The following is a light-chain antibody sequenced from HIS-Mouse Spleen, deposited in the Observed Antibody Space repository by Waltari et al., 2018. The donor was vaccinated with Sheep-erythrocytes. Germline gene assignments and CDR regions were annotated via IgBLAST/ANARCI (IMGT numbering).Light chain of an antibody. CDR1: SSDVGGYND. V-gene: IGLV2-11*01. Sequence: QSALTQPRSVSVSPGQSVTISCTGTSSDVGGYNDVSRYQQHPGKPPKLMIYAVSKRPSGVPDRFSGSKSGNTASLTISGLQAEDEADYYCCSYAGSYNHVFATGTKVTVL. CDR3: CSYAGSYNHV. CDR2: AVS. J-gene: IGLJ1*01.